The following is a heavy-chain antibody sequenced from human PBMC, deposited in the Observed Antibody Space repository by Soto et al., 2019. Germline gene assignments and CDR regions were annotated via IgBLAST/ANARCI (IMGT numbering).Heavy chain of an antibody. CDR3: SRDWGTGTSDY. CDR1: PGSMTTYY. Sequence: QVQLQESGPGLVKPSETLSLTCSVSPGSMTTYYWSWIRQPPGKGLEWIGYVYYSGFTNYNRSLKRRVTISIDASKTQFSLKLTSVTAADAAVYYCSRDWGTGTSDYWGQGYRVSVSS. J-gene: IGHJ4*02. CDR2: VYYSGFT. V-gene: IGHV4-59*01. D-gene: IGHD1-1*01.